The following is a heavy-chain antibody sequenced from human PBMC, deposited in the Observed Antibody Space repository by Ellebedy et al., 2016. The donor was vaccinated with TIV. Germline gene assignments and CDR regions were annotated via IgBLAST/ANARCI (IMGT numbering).Heavy chain of an antibody. Sequence: ASVQVSCKASGYTFTSYDINWVRQATGQGLEWMGWMNPNSGNTGYAQKFQGRVTMTRNTSISKAYMELRSLRSEDTAVYYCARDLKGITMIADWGQGTLVTVSS. V-gene: IGHV1-8*01. J-gene: IGHJ4*02. CDR2: MNPNSGNT. CDR3: ARDLKGITMIAD. CDR1: GYTFTSYD. D-gene: IGHD3-22*01.